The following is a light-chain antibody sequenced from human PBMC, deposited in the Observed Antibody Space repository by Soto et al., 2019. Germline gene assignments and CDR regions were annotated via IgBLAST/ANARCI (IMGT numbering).Light chain of an antibody. CDR2: SNN. J-gene: IGLJ1*01. Sequence: QSVLTQPPSASGTPGQRVTISCSGGSSNIGTYTVKWFQQLPGTAPKLLIYSNNKLPSWGPDRFSGSKSGTSASLAITGLQSEDEADYYCSSWDDSLSGHVFGTGTKLTVL. CDR1: SSNIGTYT. CDR3: SSWDDSLSGHV. V-gene: IGLV1-44*01.